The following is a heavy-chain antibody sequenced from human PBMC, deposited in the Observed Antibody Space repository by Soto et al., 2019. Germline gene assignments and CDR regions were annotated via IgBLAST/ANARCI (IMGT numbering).Heavy chain of an antibody. V-gene: IGHV4-39*07. J-gene: IGHJ5*02. CDR1: SGSISSTIYS. CDR3: ARTLNYDFWSGAKNWFDP. D-gene: IGHD3-3*01. CDR2: IFYSGST. Sequence: PSETLSLTCTVSSGSISSTIYSWDWIRQPPGKGLEWIGSIFYSGSTYYNPSLKSRVTISVDTSKNQFSLKLSSVTAADTAVYYCARTLNYDFWSGAKNWFDPWGQGTLVTVSS.